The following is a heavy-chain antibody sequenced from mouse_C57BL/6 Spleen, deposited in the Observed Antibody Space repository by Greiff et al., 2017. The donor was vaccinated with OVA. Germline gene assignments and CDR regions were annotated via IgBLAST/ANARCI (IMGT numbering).Heavy chain of an antibody. CDR3: ARKNYGSRAYYFDY. CDR1: GFTFSDYG. J-gene: IGHJ2*01. V-gene: IGHV5-17*01. CDR2: ISSGSSTI. Sequence: EVMLVESGGGLVKPGGSLKLSCAASGFTFSDYGMHWVRQAPEKGLEWVAYISSGSSTIYYADTVKGRFTISRDNAKNTLFLQMTSLRSEDTAMYYCARKNYGSRAYYFDYWGQGTTLTVSS. D-gene: IGHD1-1*01.